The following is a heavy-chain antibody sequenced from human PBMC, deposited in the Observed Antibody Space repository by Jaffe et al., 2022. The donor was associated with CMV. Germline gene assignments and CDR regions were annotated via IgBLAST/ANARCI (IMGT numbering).Heavy chain of an antibody. D-gene: IGHD4-17*01. Sequence: QVTLRESGPALVKPTQTLTLTCTFSGFSLSTSGMCVSWIRQPPGKALEWLARIDWDDDKYYSTSLKTRLTISKDTSKNQVVLTMTNMDPVDTATYYCARILYGDYDYYYYMDVWGKGTTVTVSS. CDR2: IDWDDDK. CDR1: GFSLSTSGMC. J-gene: IGHJ6*03. V-gene: IGHV2-70*15. CDR3: ARILYGDYDYYYYMDV.